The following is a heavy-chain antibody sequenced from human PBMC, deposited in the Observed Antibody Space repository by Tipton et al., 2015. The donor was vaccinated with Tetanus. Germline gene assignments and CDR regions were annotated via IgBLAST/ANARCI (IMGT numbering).Heavy chain of an antibody. J-gene: IGHJ3*01. CDR1: GFTFSSYA. CDR3: ARRTNSGHVYNPLDL. D-gene: IGHD5-24*01. Sequence: SLRLSCAASGFTFSSYAMHWVRQAPGKGLEWVAVISYDGSHKYYADSVKGRFSISRDNSKNTLSLQMNSLRAEDTAVYYCARRTNSGHVYNPLDLWGQGTMVTVSS. CDR2: ISYDGSHK. V-gene: IGHV3-30*03.